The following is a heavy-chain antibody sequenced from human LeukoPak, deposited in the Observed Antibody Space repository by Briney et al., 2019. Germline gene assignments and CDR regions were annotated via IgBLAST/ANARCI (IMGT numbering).Heavy chain of an antibody. D-gene: IGHD2-2*01. CDR3: ASYCSTTSCYAVDY. CDR1: AFTFSSYS. J-gene: IGHJ4*02. CDR2: ISSSGSTT. Sequence: GGSLRLSCAASAFTFSSYSMNWLRQAPGKGLEWVSYISSSGSTTYYADSVKGRFTISRDNAKNSLYLQMNSLRAEDTAVNYCASYCSTTSCYAVDYWGQGTLVTVSS. V-gene: IGHV3-48*01.